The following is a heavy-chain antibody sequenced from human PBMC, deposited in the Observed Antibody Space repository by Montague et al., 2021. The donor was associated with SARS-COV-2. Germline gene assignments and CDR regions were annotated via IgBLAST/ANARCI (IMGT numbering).Heavy chain of an antibody. D-gene: IGHD7-27*01. CDR1: GDGVFRNDLA. V-gene: IGHV6-1*01. Sequence: CAISGDGVFRNDLASNWFTSSPSTLLDLLCRPFYRSEWNYHYADXVQSRITIDPDTSKNQVSLQLRSVTPEDTAVYFCARVRHLGRGMDVWGQGTTVTVSS. J-gene: IGHJ6*02. CDR2: PFYRSEWNY. CDR3: ARVRHLGRGMDV.